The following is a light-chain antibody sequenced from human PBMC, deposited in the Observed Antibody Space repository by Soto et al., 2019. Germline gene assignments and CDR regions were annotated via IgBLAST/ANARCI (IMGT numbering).Light chain of an antibody. J-gene: IGKJ5*01. Sequence: EIVLTQSPATLSLSPGEGATLSCRASQSVSSYLAWYQQKPGQAPRLLIYDASRRATGIPARFSGSGSGTDFTLTSSSQEPEDFAVYCCQQRSNRITFGQGTRLEIK. V-gene: IGKV3-11*01. CDR1: QSVSSY. CDR2: DAS. CDR3: QQRSNRIT.